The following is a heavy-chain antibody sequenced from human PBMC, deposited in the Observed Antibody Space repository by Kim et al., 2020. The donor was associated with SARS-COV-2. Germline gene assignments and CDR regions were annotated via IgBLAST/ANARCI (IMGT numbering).Heavy chain of an antibody. V-gene: IGHV3-13*01. J-gene: IGHJ3*02. CDR3: ARGYSSSWYWAFDI. Sequence: GGSLRLSCAASGFTFSSYDMHWVRQATGKGLERVSAIGTAGDTYYPGSVKGRFTISRENAKNSLYLQMNSLRAGDTAVYYCARGYSSSWYWAFDIWGQGTMVTVSS. CDR1: GFTFSSYD. D-gene: IGHD6-13*01. CDR2: IGTAGDT.